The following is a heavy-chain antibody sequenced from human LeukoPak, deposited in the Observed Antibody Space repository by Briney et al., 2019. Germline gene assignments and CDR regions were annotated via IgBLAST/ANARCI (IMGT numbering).Heavy chain of an antibody. V-gene: IGHV1-2*02. CDR1: GYTFTSYY. D-gene: IGHD1-1*01. CDR2: INPNSGGT. CDR3: ARWEGNGDYFDY. Sequence: ASVKVSCKASGYTFTSYYIHWVRQAPGQGLEWMGWINPNSGGTNYAQKFQGRVTMTRDTSISTAYMELSRLRSDDTAVYYCARWEGNGDYFDYWGQGTLVTVSS. J-gene: IGHJ4*02.